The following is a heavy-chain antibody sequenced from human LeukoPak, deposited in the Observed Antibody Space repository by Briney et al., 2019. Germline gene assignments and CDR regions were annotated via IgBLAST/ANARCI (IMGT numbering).Heavy chain of an antibody. Sequence: GGSLRLSCAASGFTFSSYSMNWVRQAPGKGLEWVSSISSSSSYIYYADSVKGRFTVSRGDSKNTLYLQMNSLRAEDTALYYCAKDVNSSGYYLGFDYWGQGTLVTVSS. CDR2: ISSSSSYI. CDR1: GFTFSSYS. V-gene: IGHV3-21*04. CDR3: AKDVNSSGYYLGFDY. D-gene: IGHD3-22*01. J-gene: IGHJ4*02.